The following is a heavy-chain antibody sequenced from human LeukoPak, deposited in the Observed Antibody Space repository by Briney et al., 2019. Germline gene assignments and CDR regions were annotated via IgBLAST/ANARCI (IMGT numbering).Heavy chain of an antibody. D-gene: IGHD6-6*01. Sequence: SETLSLTCIVSGYSISSGYYWGWIRQPPGKGLEWIGSIFHSGSTNYNPSLKSRVTISVDTSKNQFSLKLSSVTAADTAVYYCAREFPPAYSSSSADAFDIWGQGTMVTVSS. CDR2: IFHSGST. CDR3: AREFPPAYSSSSADAFDI. CDR1: GYSISSGYY. J-gene: IGHJ3*02. V-gene: IGHV4-38-2*02.